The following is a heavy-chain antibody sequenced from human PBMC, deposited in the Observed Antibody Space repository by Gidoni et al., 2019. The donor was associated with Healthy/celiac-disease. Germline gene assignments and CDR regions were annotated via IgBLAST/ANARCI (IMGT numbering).Heavy chain of an antibody. D-gene: IGHD4-17*01. CDR1: GFTFSSHG. J-gene: IGHJ1*01. Sequence: QVQLVESGGGVVQPGRSLRLSCAASGFTFSSHGMHWVRPAPGKGLEWVEVIWDDGSNKYYADSVKGRFTISRDNSKNTLYLQMNSLRAEDTAVYYCARDHHDYGDSLEYFQHWGQGTLVTVSS. CDR2: IWDDGSNK. V-gene: IGHV3-33*01. CDR3: ARDHHDYGDSLEYFQH.